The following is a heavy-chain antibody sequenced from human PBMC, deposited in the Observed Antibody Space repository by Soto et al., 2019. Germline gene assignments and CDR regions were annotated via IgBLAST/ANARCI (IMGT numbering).Heavy chain of an antibody. CDR2: IRGGGDT. Sequence: PGGSLRLSCAPSGFPIGSYAMSWVRQAPGKGLEWVSMIRGGGDTYYADSVKGRFTISRDKSTSTAYMELRSLRSEDTAFYYCATSYGSGYRAFDYWGQGALVTVSS. CDR3: ATSYGSGYRAFDY. D-gene: IGHD3-10*01. CDR1: GFPIGSYA. J-gene: IGHJ4*02. V-gene: IGHV3-23*01.